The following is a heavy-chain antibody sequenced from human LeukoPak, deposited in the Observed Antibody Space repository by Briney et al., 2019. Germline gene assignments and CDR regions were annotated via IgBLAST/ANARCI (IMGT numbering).Heavy chain of an antibody. CDR3: AKVWGVVVAAPFDY. Sequence: PGGSLRLSCAASGFTFSSYAMSWVRQAPGKGLEWVSAISGSGGSTYYAASVKGRFTISRDNSKNTLYLQMNSLRAEDTAVYYCAKVWGVVVAAPFDYWGQGTLVTVSS. V-gene: IGHV3-23*01. D-gene: IGHD2-15*01. CDR2: ISGSGGST. CDR1: GFTFSSYA. J-gene: IGHJ4*02.